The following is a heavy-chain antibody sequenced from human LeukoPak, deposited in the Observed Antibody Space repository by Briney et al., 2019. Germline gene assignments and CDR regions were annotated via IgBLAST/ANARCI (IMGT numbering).Heavy chain of an antibody. CDR1: GFTFDDYG. Sequence: GGSLRLSCAASGFTFDDYGMSWVRQAPGKGLEWVSGINWNGGSTGYADSVKGRFTISRDNAKNSLYLQMNSLGAEDTALYYCARSTTVTTGPHAFDIWGQGTMVTVSS. CDR3: ARSTTVTTGPHAFDI. J-gene: IGHJ3*02. V-gene: IGHV3-20*04. CDR2: INWNGGST. D-gene: IGHD4-17*01.